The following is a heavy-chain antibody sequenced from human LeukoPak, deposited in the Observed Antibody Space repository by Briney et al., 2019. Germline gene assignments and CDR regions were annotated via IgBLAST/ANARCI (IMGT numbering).Heavy chain of an antibody. D-gene: IGHD2-2*01. Sequence: GGSLRLSCAASGFTFSDYYMSWIRQAPGKGLEWVSYISSSGSTIYYADSVKGRFTISRDNAKNSLYLQMNSLRAEDTAVYYCAKDFGLGCSSTSCHPLDYYGMDVWGQGTTVTVSS. CDR2: ISSSGSTI. CDR3: AKDFGLGCSSTSCHPLDYYGMDV. CDR1: GFTFSDYY. V-gene: IGHV3-11*01. J-gene: IGHJ6*02.